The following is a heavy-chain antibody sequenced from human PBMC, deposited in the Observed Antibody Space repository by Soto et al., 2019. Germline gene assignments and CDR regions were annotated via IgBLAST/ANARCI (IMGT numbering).Heavy chain of an antibody. CDR2: ISGSGGST. CDR1: GFTFSSYA. J-gene: IGHJ6*02. CDR3: AKEDLSSTRLQYYYYYGMGV. D-gene: IGHD2-2*01. Sequence: LRLSCAASGFTFSSYAMSWVRQAPGKGLEWVSAISGSGGSTYYADSVKGRFTISRDNSKNTLYLQMNSLRAEDTAVYYCAKEDLSSTRLQYYYYYGMGVWGQGTTVTVSS. V-gene: IGHV3-23*01.